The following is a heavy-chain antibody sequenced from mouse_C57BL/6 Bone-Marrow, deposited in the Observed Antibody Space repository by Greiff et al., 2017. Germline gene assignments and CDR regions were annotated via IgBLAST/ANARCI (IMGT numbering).Heavy chain of an antibody. Sequence: QVQLQQPGAELVRPGASVTLSCKASGYTFTDYEMHWVKQTPVHGLEWIGAIDPETGGTAYNQKFKGKAILTADESSSTAYMELRSLTSEDSAVYYCTGDGLDYWGQGTTLTVSS. V-gene: IGHV1-15*01. D-gene: IGHD1-1*01. CDR2: IDPETGGT. CDR3: TGDGLDY. CDR1: GYTFTDYE. J-gene: IGHJ2*01.